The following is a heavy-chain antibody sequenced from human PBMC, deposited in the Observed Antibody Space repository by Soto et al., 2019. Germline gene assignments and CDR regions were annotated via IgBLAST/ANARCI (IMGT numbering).Heavy chain of an antibody. CDR2: INHSGST. J-gene: IGHJ4*02. D-gene: IGHD6-19*01. CDR1: GGSFSGYY. V-gene: IGHV4-34*01. Sequence: PSETLSLTCAVYGGSFSGYYWSWIRQPPGKGLEWIGEINHSGSTNYNPSLKSRVTVSVDTSKNQFSLKLSSMTAADTAVYYCARAEAVAGTFYFDYWGQGTLVTVPQ. CDR3: ARAEAVAGTFYFDY.